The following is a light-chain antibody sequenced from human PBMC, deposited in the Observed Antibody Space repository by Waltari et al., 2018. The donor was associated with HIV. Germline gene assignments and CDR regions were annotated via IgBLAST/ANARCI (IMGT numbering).Light chain of an antibody. CDR1: QSILYRANNKNY. CDR2: WAS. V-gene: IGKV4-1*01. CDR3: QQYYSTPWT. J-gene: IGKJ1*01. Sequence: DIVMIQSPDSLTVSLGERATIHCKFSQSILYRANNKNYLTWYQQKPGQPPKLLIYWASTRESGVPDRFSGSGSGTDFTLTISSLQAEDVAVYYCQQYYSTPWTFGQGTKVEIK.